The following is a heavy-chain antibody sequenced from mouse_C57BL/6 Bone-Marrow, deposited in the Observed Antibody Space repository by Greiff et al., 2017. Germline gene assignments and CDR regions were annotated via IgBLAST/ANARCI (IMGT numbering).Heavy chain of an antibody. CDR3: ARTYYSNFDY. J-gene: IGHJ2*01. CDR2: INPGSGGT. Sequence: QVQLQQSGAELVRPGTSVKVSCKASGYAFTNYLLEWVKQRPGQGLEWIGVINPGSGGTNYNEKFKGKATLTADKSSSTAYMQLSSLTSEDSAVYFCARTYYSNFDYWGQGTTRTVSS. D-gene: IGHD2-5*01. V-gene: IGHV1-54*01. CDR1: GYAFTNYL.